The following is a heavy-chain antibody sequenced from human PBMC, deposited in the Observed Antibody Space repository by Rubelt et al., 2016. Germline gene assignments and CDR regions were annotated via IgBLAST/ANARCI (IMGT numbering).Heavy chain of an antibody. CDR1: GFTFSNYA. J-gene: IGHJ4*02. D-gene: IGHD3-22*01. Sequence: GGSLRLSCAASGFTFSNYAMSWVRQAPGKGLEWVSTITISGGSTDYADSVKGRFTISRDNSKNTLYLQMNSLRAEATAVYYCARASSGYDFDYWGQGMLVTVSS. V-gene: IGHV3-23*01. CDR3: ARASSGYDFDY. CDR2: ITISGGST.